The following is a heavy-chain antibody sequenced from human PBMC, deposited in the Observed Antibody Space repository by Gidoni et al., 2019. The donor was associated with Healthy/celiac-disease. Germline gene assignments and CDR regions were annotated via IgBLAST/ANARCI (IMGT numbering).Heavy chain of an antibody. J-gene: IGHJ6*02. D-gene: IGHD2-15*01. CDR2: ISSSSSYI. Sequence: EVQLVESGGGLVKPGGSLRLSCAASGFTFSSYSMNWVRQAPGKGLEWVSSISSSSSYIYYADSVKGRFTISRDNAKNSLYLQMNSLRAEDTAVYYCARDASRQRYCSGGSCYSGDYYYYGMDVWGQGTTVTVSS. CDR3: ARDASRQRYCSGGSCYSGDYYYYGMDV. CDR1: GFTFSSYS. V-gene: IGHV3-21*01.